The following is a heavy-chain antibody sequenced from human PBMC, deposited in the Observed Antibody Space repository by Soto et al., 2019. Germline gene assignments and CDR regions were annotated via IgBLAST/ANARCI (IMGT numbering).Heavy chain of an antibody. CDR1: SGSLSGYY. CDR2: ISPRGTT. D-gene: IGHD6-6*01. Sequence: SETLSLTCSLYSGSLSGYYWRWIRQPPGKGLEWIGEISPRGTTNYSPSLKIRVSISVDTSKNQFSLNLTSLTAADTAVYYCARAPKVSGSAQTRPDFWGQGSLVTVSS. J-gene: IGHJ4*02. CDR3: ARAPKVSGSAQTRPDF. V-gene: IGHV4-34*01.